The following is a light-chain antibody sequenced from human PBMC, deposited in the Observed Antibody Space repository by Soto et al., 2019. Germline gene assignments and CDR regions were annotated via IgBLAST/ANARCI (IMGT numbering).Light chain of an antibody. CDR2: GAS. V-gene: IGKV3-15*01. CDR3: QQYHNWWT. J-gene: IGKJ1*01. CDR1: KNIGSN. Sequence: ELVMTQSHATLSLSPGDRCTLACRASKNIGSNLAWYQQKFGQAPRLLIYGASTRVTGIPARISGSGSGTEFTLTITSLQSEDFGVYHCQQYHNWWTFGQGTKVDI.